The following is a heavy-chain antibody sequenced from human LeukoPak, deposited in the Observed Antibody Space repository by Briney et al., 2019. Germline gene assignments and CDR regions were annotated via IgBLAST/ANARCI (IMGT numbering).Heavy chain of an antibody. CDR2: INHSGST. J-gene: IGHJ4*02. V-gene: IGHV4-34*01. CDR1: GGSFSGYY. Sequence: PSETLSLTCAVYGGSFSGYYWSWIRQPPGKGLEWIGEINHSGSTNYSPSLKSRVTISVDTSKNQFSLKLSSVTAADTAVYYCARQMVRGAHVGFDYWGQGTLVTVSS. CDR3: ARQMVRGAHVGFDY. D-gene: IGHD3-10*01.